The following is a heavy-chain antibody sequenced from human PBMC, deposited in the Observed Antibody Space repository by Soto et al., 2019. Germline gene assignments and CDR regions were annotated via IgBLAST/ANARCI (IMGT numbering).Heavy chain of an antibody. V-gene: IGHV1-8*01. J-gene: IGHJ1*01. CDR2: MNPNSGNT. D-gene: IGHD2-2*01. CDR1: GYTFTSYD. Sequence: QVQLVQSGAEVKKPGASVKVSCKASGYTFTSYDINWLRQATGQGLEWMGWMNPNSGNTGYAQKFQGRVTMTRKTSISTAYMELSSLRSEDTAVYYCARGRQYQLLKYFQHWGQGTLVTVSS. CDR3: ARGRQYQLLKYFQH.